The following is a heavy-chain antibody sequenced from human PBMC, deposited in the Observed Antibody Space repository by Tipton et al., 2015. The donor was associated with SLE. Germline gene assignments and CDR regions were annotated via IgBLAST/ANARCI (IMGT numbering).Heavy chain of an antibody. CDR3: ARSPVDYWNGYSA. CDR1: GFTFSNYA. D-gene: IGHD3-3*01. V-gene: IGHV3-23*01. J-gene: IGHJ4*02. Sequence: SLRLSCEGSGFTFSNYAMSWVRQAPGKGLEWVSAITGSGDRTYYIDSVKGRFTISRDNSKNSLYLQMNGLRAEDTAVYYCARSPVDYWNGYSAWGQGTLVAVSS. CDR2: ITGSGDRT.